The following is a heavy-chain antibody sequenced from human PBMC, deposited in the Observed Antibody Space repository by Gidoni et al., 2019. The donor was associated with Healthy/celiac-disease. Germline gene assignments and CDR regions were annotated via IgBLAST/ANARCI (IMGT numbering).Heavy chain of an antibody. J-gene: IGHJ3*02. Sequence: EVQLVDSGGGLVKPGGSLRRSCAASGFTFSRYSMNLVRQAPVKGLEWVSSISSSSSYVDYADSVKGRCTISRDNAKNSLYLQMSSLRAEDTAVYYCARISGGRPRGAFDIWGQGTMVTVAS. CDR3: ARISGGRPRGAFDI. CDR1: GFTFSRYS. V-gene: IGHV3-21*01. CDR2: ISSSSSYV. D-gene: IGHD2-15*01.